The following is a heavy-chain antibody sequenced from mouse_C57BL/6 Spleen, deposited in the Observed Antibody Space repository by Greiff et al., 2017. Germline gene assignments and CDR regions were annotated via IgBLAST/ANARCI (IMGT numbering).Heavy chain of an antibody. D-gene: IGHD1-1*01. CDR3: AREGETLVAPRGGMDY. CDR2: IYPGDGDT. Sequence: QVQLQQSGAELVKPGASVKISCKASGYAFSSDWMNWVKQRPGKGLEWIGQIYPGDGDTNYNGKFKGKATLTADKSSSTAYMQLSSLTSEDSAVYFCAREGETLVAPRGGMDYWGQGTSVTVSS. CDR1: GYAFSSDW. V-gene: IGHV1-80*01. J-gene: IGHJ4*01.